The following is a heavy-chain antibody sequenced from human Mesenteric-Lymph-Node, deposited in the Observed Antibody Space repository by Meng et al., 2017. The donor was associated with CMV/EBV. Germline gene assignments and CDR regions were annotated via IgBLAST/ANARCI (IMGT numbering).Heavy chain of an antibody. J-gene: IGHJ4*02. CDR1: GYSFTCYL. Sequence: GYSFTCYLMHCVRPAAVRGLEWMVIFNPSGGSTSYAQKLQGRAIMSRDTSISTAQMELSRLTSDDTAVYYCASARRVYSAYDREDYWGQGTLVTVSS. CDR3: ASARRVYSAYDREDY. D-gene: IGHD5-12*01. CDR2: FNPSGGST. V-gene: IGHV1-46*04.